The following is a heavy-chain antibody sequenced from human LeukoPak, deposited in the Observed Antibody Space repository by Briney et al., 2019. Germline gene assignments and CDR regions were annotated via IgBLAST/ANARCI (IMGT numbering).Heavy chain of an antibody. Sequence: SQTLSLTCAVSGGSISSGGYSWSWIRQPPGKGLEWIGYIYHSGSSYYNPSLKSRVTISADRSKNQFSLKLSSVTAADTAVYYCARDFYDSSGYPEYWGQGTLVTVSS. V-gene: IGHV4-30-2*01. J-gene: IGHJ4*02. CDR1: GGSISSGGYS. CDR3: ARDFYDSSGYPEY. CDR2: IYHSGSS. D-gene: IGHD3-22*01.